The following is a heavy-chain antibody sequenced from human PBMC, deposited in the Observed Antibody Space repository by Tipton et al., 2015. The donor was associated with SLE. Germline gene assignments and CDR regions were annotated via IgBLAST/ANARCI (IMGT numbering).Heavy chain of an antibody. V-gene: IGHV4-34*01. Sequence: LSLTCAVYGGSFSGYYWSWIRQPPGKGLEWIGEINHSGSTNYNPSLKSRVTISVDTSKNQFSLKLSSVTAADTAVYYCARGPSMIVVENAFDIWGQGTMVTVSS. CDR1: GGSFSGYY. D-gene: IGHD3-22*01. J-gene: IGHJ3*02. CDR2: INHSGST. CDR3: ARGPSMIVVENAFDI.